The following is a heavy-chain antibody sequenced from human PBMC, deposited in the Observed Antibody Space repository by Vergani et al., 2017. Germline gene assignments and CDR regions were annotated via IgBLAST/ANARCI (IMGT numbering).Heavy chain of an antibody. CDR1: GDSFTNYV. Sequence: QVQLVQSGAEVEKPGSSVKVSCKASGDSFTNYVMSWVRQTPGQGLEWMGGIMPMFGTPNYAQKFLGRVTITADESTSTAYLELNSLTLEDTAVYYCAKENERSDYFDSWGQGSLVTVSS. CDR3: AKENERSDYFDS. V-gene: IGHV1-69*12. J-gene: IGHJ4*02. D-gene: IGHD1-1*01. CDR2: IMPMFGTP.